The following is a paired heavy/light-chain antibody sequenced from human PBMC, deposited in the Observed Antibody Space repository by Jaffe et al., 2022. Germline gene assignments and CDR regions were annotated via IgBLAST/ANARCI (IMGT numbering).Light chain of an antibody. Sequence: DIQMTQSPSSLSASVGDRVTIACRASQNIRNYLNWYQQKPGKAPKALIYAASSLERGIPSRFSGSGSGTDFTLTISSLQPEDFATYYCQQSESMPYTFGQGTKLEI. CDR3: QQSESMPYT. V-gene: IGKV1-39*01. CDR1: QNIRNY. CDR2: AAS. J-gene: IGKJ2*01.
Heavy chain of an antibody. CDR2: ISTSGRSI. D-gene: IGHD5-12*01. J-gene: IGHJ5*02. Sequence: EVQLVESGGGSVQPGGSLRLSCAASGFTFSSYEMNWVRQAPGRGLEWVSYISTSGRSIFYADSVRGRFTISRDNAKNSLHLQMDSLRVEDTAIYYCARDRGSGYEAFESGFDLWGQGTLVTVSS. V-gene: IGHV3-48*03. CDR1: GFTFSSYE. CDR3: ARDRGSGYEAFESGFDL.